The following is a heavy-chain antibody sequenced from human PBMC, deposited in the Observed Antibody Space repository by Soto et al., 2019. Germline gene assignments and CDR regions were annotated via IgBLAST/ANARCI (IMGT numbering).Heavy chain of an antibody. V-gene: IGHV3-30-3*01. D-gene: IGHD2-21*01. CDR1: GFTFSSYA. J-gene: IGHJ3*02. CDR3: ARDSPYLWSNDAFDI. Sequence: GGSLRLSCAASGFTFSSYAMHWVRQSPGKGLEWVAVISYDGSNKYYADSVKGRFTISRDNSKNTLYLQMNSLRAEDTAVYYCARDSPYLWSNDAFDIWGQGTMVTVSS. CDR2: ISYDGSNK.